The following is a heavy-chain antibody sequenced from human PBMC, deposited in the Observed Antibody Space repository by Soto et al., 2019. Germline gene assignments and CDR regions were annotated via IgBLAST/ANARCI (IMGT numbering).Heavy chain of an antibody. CDR3: ASGPVGATTCFDY. CDR1: GFTFSSYG. D-gene: IGHD1-26*01. Sequence: PGGSLRLSCAASGFTFSSYGMHWVRQAPGKGLEWVAVIWFDGSNKYYADSVKGRFTISRDNSNNTLYLQMNSLRAGDTAVYYCASGPVGATTCFDYWGQGTLVTV. J-gene: IGHJ4*02. V-gene: IGHV3-33*01. CDR2: IWFDGSNK.